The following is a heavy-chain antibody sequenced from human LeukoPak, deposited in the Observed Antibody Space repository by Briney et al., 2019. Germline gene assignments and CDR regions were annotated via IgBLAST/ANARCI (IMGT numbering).Heavy chain of an antibody. CDR1: GYSFNRYW. D-gene: IGHD6-19*01. V-gene: IGHV5-51*01. Sequence: GESLKISCKGSGYSFNRYWIDWVRQMPGKGLEWMGIIYPGDSDTRYSPSFQGQVTISADKSISTAYLQWSSLKASDTAMYYCASYNSVWGAISDYWGLGTLVTVSS. CDR2: IYPGDSDT. J-gene: IGHJ4*02. CDR3: ASYNSVWGAISDY.